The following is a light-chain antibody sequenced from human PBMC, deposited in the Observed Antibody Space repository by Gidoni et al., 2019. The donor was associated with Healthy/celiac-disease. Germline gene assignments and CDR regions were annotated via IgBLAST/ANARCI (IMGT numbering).Light chain of an antibody. CDR3: QQYNNWPLT. V-gene: IGKV3D-15*01. CDR1: QSVSSN. CDR2: GAS. J-gene: IGKJ4*01. Sequence: EIVMQQSPATLSVSPGKRATRACRASQSVSSNLAWYQQKPGQAPRLLIYGASTRATGIPARFSGSGSGTEFTLTISSLQSEDFAVYYCQQYNNWPLTFGGGTKVEIK.